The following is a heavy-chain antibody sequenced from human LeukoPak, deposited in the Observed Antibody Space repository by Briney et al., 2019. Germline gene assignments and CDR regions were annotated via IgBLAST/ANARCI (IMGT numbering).Heavy chain of an antibody. CDR2: INPNSGGT. D-gene: IGHD6-19*01. V-gene: IGHV1-2*06. Sequence: GASVKVSCKASGYTFTGYYMHWVRQAPGQGLEWMGRINPNSGGTNYARKFQGRVTMTRDTSISTAYMELSRLRSDDTAVYYCARDQGSGPTGDAFDIWGQGTMVTVSS. J-gene: IGHJ3*02. CDR3: ARDQGSGPTGDAFDI. CDR1: GYTFTGYY.